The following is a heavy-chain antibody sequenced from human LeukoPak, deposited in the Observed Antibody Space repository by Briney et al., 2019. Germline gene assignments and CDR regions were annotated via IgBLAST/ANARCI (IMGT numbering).Heavy chain of an antibody. D-gene: IGHD6-6*01. CDR1: GGSISSYY. J-gene: IGHJ6*03. V-gene: IGHV4-59*01. Sequence: SETLSLTCTVSGGSISSYYGSWIRQPPGKGLEWIGYIYYSGSTNYNPSLKSRVTISVDTSKNQFSLKLSSVTAADTAVYYCARGMYSSSRLVYYYMDVWGKGTTVTVSS. CDR2: IYYSGST. CDR3: ARGMYSSSRLVYYYMDV.